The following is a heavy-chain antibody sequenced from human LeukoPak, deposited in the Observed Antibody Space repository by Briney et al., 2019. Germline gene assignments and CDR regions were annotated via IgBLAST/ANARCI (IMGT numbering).Heavy chain of an antibody. J-gene: IGHJ6*03. V-gene: IGHV1-2*02. CDR2: INPNSGGT. D-gene: IGHD4-17*01. CDR1: GYTFTNYD. CDR3: ARGSFDDYGDYGTYYYYYMDV. Sequence: ASVKVSCKASGYTFTNYDINWVRQAPGQGLEWMGWINPNSGGTNYAQNFQGRVTMTRDTSISTAYMELSRLRSDDTAVYYCARGSFDDYGDYGTYYYYYMDVWGKGTTVTVSS.